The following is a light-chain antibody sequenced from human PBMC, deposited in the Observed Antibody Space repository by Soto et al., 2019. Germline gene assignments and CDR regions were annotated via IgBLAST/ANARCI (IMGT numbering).Light chain of an antibody. CDR1: SSDVGSYNL. CDR2: EGN. V-gene: IGLV2-23*01. J-gene: IGLJ3*02. Sequence: QSALTQPASVSGSPGQSITMSCAGASSDVGSYNLVSWYQQYPGKAPKLIIYEGNKRPSGVSNRFSGSGSGNTASLTVSGLQAEDEADYYCCSYTDSSTAFGGGTKLTVL. CDR3: CSYTDSSTA.